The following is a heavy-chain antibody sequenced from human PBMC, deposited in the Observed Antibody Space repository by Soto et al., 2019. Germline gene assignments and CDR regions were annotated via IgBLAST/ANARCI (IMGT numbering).Heavy chain of an antibody. CDR3: AKDQGGKGVHDFWSGSSLRGDDYYGMDV. CDR1: GFTFSSYG. CDR2: ISYDGSNK. Sequence: QVQLVESGGGVVQPGRSLRLSCAASGFTFSSYGMHWVHQAPGKGLEWVAVISYDGSNKYYADSVQGRFTISRDNSKNRLYLQMNSLRAEDTAVDYCAKDQGGKGVHDFWSGSSLRGDDYYGMDVWGQGTTVTVSS. J-gene: IGHJ6*02. V-gene: IGHV3-30*18. D-gene: IGHD3-3*01.